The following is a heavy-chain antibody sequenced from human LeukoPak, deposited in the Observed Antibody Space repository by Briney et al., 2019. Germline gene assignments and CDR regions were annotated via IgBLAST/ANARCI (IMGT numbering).Heavy chain of an antibody. CDR1: GGSISSGSYY. V-gene: IGHV4-39*01. Sequence: SETLSLTCTVSGGSISSGSYYWGWIRQPPGKGLEWIGSIYYSGSTCHNPSLKSRVTIFVDTSKNQFSLKLSSVTAADTAVYYCARQIVGATFWFDSWGQGTLVTVSS. J-gene: IGHJ5*01. CDR3: ARQIVGATFWFDS. CDR2: IYYSGST. D-gene: IGHD1-26*01.